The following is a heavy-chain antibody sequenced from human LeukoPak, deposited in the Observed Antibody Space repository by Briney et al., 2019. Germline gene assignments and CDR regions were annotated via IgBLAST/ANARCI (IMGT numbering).Heavy chain of an antibody. Sequence: GEPLKISCKGSGYSFTSYWIGWVRQMPGKGLEWMGIIYPGDSDTRYSPSFQGQVTISADKSISTAYLQWSSLKASDTAMYYCARLSYYYDSSGYYPYAFDIWGQGTMVTVSS. J-gene: IGHJ3*02. D-gene: IGHD3-22*01. CDR1: GYSFTSYW. V-gene: IGHV5-51*03. CDR3: ARLSYYYDSSGYYPYAFDI. CDR2: IYPGDSDT.